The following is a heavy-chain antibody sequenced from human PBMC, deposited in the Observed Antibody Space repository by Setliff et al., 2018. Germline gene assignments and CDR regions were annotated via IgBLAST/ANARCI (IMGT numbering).Heavy chain of an antibody. J-gene: IGHJ5*02. Sequence: VKVSCKASGLTFTTFSISWVRQAPGQGLEWMGWITNYNGKTDYAQKFQDRVILTTDTSTNTAYMDLTRLTSDDTAVYYCAQTKGFVDGYLDPWGQGTLVTVSS. CDR2: ITNYNGKT. V-gene: IGHV1-18*01. CDR1: GLTFTTFS. CDR3: AQTKGFVDGYLDP. D-gene: IGHD2-21*02.